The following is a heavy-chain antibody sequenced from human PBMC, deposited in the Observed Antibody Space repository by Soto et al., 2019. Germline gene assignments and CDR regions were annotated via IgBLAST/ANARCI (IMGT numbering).Heavy chain of an antibody. D-gene: IGHD5-18*01. Sequence: LSLTCTVSGDSISNYYWSWIRQPPGKGLEWIGYVYHSDSTNYNSGSTNYNPSLNSRVTISTDTSKSQFSLRLSSVTAADTAVYYCAFTAMVPDPRQGWFDPWGQGPLVTVSS. V-gene: IGHV4-59*01. J-gene: IGHJ5*02. CDR3: AFTAMVPDPRQGWFDP. CDR2: VYHSDSTNYNSGST. CDR1: GDSISNYY.